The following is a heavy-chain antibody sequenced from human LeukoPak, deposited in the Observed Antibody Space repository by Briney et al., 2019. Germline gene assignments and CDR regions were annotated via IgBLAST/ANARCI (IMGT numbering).Heavy chain of an antibody. CDR2: ISWNSGSI. D-gene: IGHD6-19*01. Sequence: GGSLRLSCAASGFTFDDYAMHWVRQAPGKGLEWVSGISWNSGSIGYADSVKGRFTISRDNAKNSLYLQRNSLRAEDTALYYCAKDIETYSSGHPYVWGQGTLVTVSS. V-gene: IGHV3-9*01. CDR3: AKDIETYSSGHPYV. J-gene: IGHJ4*02. CDR1: GFTFDDYA.